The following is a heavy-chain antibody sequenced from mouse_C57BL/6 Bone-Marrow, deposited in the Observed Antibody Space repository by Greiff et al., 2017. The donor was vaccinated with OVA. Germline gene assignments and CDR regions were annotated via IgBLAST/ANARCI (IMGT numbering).Heavy chain of an antibody. CDR2: IDPSDSYT. Sequence: QVQLQQPGAELVKPGASVKLSCKASGYTFTSYWMQWVKQRPGQGLEWIGEIDPSDSYTNYNQKFKGKATLTVDTSSSTAYMQLSSLTSEDSAVYYCAEGYDYGGGSWFAYWGQGTLVTVSA. CDR1: GYTFTSYW. J-gene: IGHJ3*01. D-gene: IGHD2-4*01. V-gene: IGHV1-50*01. CDR3: AEGYDYGGGSWFAY.